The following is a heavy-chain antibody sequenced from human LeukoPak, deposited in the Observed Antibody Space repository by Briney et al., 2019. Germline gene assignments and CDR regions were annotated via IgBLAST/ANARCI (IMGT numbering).Heavy chain of an antibody. CDR3: ARDYCSGGFCYFDY. D-gene: IGHD2-15*01. Sequence: GGSLRLSCAASGFTFSSYEMNWVRQAPGKGLEWVSYISGSGSTMYYADSVRGRFTISRDNGKNSLYLQMNSLRAEDTAVYYCARDYCSGGFCYFDYWGQGTLVTVSS. CDR1: GFTFSSYE. V-gene: IGHV3-48*03. J-gene: IGHJ4*02. CDR2: ISGSGSTM.